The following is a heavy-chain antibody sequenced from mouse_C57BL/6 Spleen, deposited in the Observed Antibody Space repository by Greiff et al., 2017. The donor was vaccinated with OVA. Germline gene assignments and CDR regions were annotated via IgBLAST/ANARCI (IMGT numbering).Heavy chain of an antibody. D-gene: IGHD3-3*01. Sequence: EVKVEESGGDLVKPGGSLKLSCAASGFTFSSYGMSWVRQTPDKRLERVATISSGGSYTYYPDSVKGRFTISRDNAKNTLYLQMSSLKSEDTAMXDCARREGAGSLYYFDYWGQGTTLTVSS. V-gene: IGHV5-6*02. CDR1: GFTFSSYG. J-gene: IGHJ2*01. CDR3: ARREGAGSLYYFDY. CDR2: ISSGGSYT.